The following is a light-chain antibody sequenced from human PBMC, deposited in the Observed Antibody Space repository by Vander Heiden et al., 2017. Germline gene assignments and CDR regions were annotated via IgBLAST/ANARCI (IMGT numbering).Light chain of an antibody. J-gene: IGLJ2*01. V-gene: IGLV4-69*01. Sequence: QLVLTQSPSASASLGASVKLTCTLSSRHSSYPIAWHQQQPEKGPRYLMKLNSDGSHRKGDGIPDRFSGSSSGAERYLTISSLQSEDEADYYCQAWGTGMGVFGGGTKLTVL. CDR1: SRHSSYP. CDR3: QAWGTGMGV. CDR2: LNSDGSH.